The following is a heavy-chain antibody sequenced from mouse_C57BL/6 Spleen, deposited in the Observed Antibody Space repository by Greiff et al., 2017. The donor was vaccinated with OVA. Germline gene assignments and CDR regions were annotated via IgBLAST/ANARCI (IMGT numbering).Heavy chain of an antibody. V-gene: IGHV1-15*01. CDR2: IDPETGGT. J-gene: IGHJ4*01. CDR1: GYTFTDYE. Sequence: VQVVESGAELVRPGASVTLSCKASGYTFTDYEMHWVKQTPVHGLEWIGAIDPETGGTAYNQKFKGKAILTADKSSSTAYMELRSLTSEDSAVYYCTRPPYAMDYWGQGTSVTVSS. CDR3: TRPPYAMDY.